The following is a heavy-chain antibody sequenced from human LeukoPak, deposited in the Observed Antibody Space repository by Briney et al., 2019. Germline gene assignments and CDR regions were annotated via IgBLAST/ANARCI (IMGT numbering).Heavy chain of an antibody. CDR2: ISSSSSTI. J-gene: IGHJ3*02. CDR3: ARDLGYDYVWGSYRYTGGAFDI. CDR1: GFTFSSYS. V-gene: IGHV3-48*02. Sequence: GGSLRLSCAASGFTFSSYSMNWVRQAPGKGLEWVSYISSSSSTIYYADSVKGRFTISRDNAKNSLYLQMNSLRDEDTAVYYCARDLGYDYVWGSYRYTGGAFDIWGQGTMVTVSS. D-gene: IGHD3-16*02.